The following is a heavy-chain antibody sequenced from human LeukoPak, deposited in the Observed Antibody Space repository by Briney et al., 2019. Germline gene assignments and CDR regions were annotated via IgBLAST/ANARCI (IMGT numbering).Heavy chain of an antibody. CDR3: ARAVPMARGVNYYDY. J-gene: IGHJ4*02. CDR1: GFTFSSYG. Sequence: PGRSLRLSCAASGFTFSSYGMHWVRQATGKGLEWVSAIGPTGDTYYPGSVKGRFTISRENARNSLYLQMNSLRAGDTAVYYCARAVPMARGVNYYDYWGQGTLVTVSS. D-gene: IGHD3-10*01. V-gene: IGHV3-13*01. CDR2: IGPTGDT.